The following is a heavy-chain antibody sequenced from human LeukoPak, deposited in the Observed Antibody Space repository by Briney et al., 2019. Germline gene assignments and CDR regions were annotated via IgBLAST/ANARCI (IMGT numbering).Heavy chain of an antibody. D-gene: IGHD5-24*01. CDR1: GFTFSRYG. V-gene: IGHV3-33*01. J-gene: IGHJ4*02. Sequence: QTGGSLRLSCAASGFTFSRYGMHWVRQAPGKGLKWVAVIWYDGSNKYYADSVKGRFTISRDNSKNTLYLQMNSLRAEDTAVYYCARLARRDGYTLDHWGQGTLVTVSS. CDR3: ARLARRDGYTLDH. CDR2: IWYDGSNK.